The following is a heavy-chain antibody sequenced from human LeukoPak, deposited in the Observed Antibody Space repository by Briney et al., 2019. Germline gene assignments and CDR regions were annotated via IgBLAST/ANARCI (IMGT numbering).Heavy chain of an antibody. CDR3: AKDGGRNFDY. D-gene: IGHD1-26*01. CDR1: GFTFSSYG. V-gene: IGHV3-30*18. Sequence: PGGSLRLSCAVSGFTFSSYGMHWVRQAPGKGLGWVAVISYDGSNKYYADSVKGRFTISRDNSKNTLYLQMNSLRAEDTAVYYCAKDGGRNFDYWGRGTLVTVSS. CDR2: ISYDGSNK. J-gene: IGHJ4*02.